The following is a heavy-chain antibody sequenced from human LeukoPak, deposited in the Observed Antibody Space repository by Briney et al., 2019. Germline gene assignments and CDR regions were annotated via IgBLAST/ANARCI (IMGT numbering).Heavy chain of an antibody. J-gene: IGHJ4*02. V-gene: IGHV1-3*01. CDR3: ARAATMVRGVPPPPGY. CDR1: GYTFTSYA. CDR2: INAGNGNT. Sequence: ASVKVSCKASGYTFTSYAMHWVRQAPGQRLEWMGWINAGNGNTKYSQKFQGRVAITRDTSASTAYMELSSLRAGGTAVYYCARAATMVRGVPPPPGYWGQGTLVTVSS. D-gene: IGHD3-10*01.